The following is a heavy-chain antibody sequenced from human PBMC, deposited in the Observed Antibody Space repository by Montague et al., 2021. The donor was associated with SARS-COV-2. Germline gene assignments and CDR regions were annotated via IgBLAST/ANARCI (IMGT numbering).Heavy chain of an antibody. CDR1: GFSLKTNGMC. V-gene: IGHV2-70*11. J-gene: IGHJ4*02. Sequence: PALVKPTQTLTLTCTFSGFSLKTNGMCVSWIRQSPGTALEWPARIDWDGERSYNSRLETRLTISNDTSKNQVFLTVAHMNPVDTATYYCARTTGRYYGSRNSYIDXWGQGTPVTVSS. CDR3: ARTTGRYYGSRNSYIDX. CDR2: IDWDGER. D-gene: IGHD3-10*01.